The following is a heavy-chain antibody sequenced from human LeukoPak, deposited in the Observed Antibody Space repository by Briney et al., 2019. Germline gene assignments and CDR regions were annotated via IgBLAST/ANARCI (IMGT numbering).Heavy chain of an antibody. CDR3: ANRVAQHDS. CDR2: IKQDGSQK. J-gene: IGHJ5*02. Sequence: GSLRLSCAASGFTFSSFWMSWVRQAPGKGLEWLANIKQDGSQKYYVDSVKGRFTISRDNAKNSLYLQMNSLTAEDTGVYYCANRVAQHDSWGQGTLVTVSS. D-gene: IGHD3-16*01. CDR1: GFTFSSFW. V-gene: IGHV3-7*03.